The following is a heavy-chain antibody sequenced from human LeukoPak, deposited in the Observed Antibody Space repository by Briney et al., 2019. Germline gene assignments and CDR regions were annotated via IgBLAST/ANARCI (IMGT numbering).Heavy chain of an antibody. Sequence: PGGSLRLSCAASGFTFSSYSMNWVRQAPGKGLEWASSISSSSSYIYYADSVKGRFTISRDNAKNSLYLQMNSLRAEDTAVYYCARESVLMVYAIDFWDQGTLVTVSS. J-gene: IGHJ4*02. V-gene: IGHV3-21*01. D-gene: IGHD2-8*01. CDR1: GFTFSSYS. CDR2: ISSSSSYI. CDR3: ARESVLMVYAIDF.